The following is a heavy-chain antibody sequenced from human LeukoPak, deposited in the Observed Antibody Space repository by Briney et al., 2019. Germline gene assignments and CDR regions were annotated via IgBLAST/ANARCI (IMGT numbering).Heavy chain of an antibody. CDR2: LYSGSST. CDR3: ARVGDHFHWYLDL. J-gene: IGHJ2*01. D-gene: IGHD3-3*02. V-gene: IGHV3-53*01. Sequence: GGSLRLSCAASGFTVSTNYMNWVRQAPGKGLWWVSILYSGSSTYYADSVAGRFIVSRDSSKNTLSLQMNDLRAEDTAVYYCARVGDHFHWYLDLWGRGTMVTVSS. CDR1: GFTVSTNY.